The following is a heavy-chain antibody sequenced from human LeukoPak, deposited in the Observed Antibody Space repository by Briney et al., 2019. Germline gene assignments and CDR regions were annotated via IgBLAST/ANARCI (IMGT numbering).Heavy chain of an antibody. CDR2: ISGSGGST. V-gene: IGHV3-23*01. CDR1: GFTFSSYA. D-gene: IGHD3-22*01. CDR3: AKDPPTYYYDSSGYWGHY. Sequence: AGGSLRLSCAASGFTFSSYAMSWVRQAPGKGLEWVSAISGSGGSTYYADSVKGRFTISRDNSKNTLYLQMNSLRAEDTAVYYCAKDPPTYYYDSSGYWGHYWSQGTLVTVSS. J-gene: IGHJ4*02.